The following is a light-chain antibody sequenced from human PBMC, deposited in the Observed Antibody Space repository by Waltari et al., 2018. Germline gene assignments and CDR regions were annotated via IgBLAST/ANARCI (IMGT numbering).Light chain of an antibody. J-gene: IGLJ2*01. Sequence: SYELTQPPPVSVSPGQTARISCSGDALPKHYAYWYQQKPGQAPVLLIYKDTERPSGIPERFSGSSSGTTVTLTISGVQAEDEADYYCQSADSSGTYVVFGGGTMLTVL. CDR1: ALPKHY. V-gene: IGLV3-25*03. CDR2: KDT. CDR3: QSADSSGTYVV.